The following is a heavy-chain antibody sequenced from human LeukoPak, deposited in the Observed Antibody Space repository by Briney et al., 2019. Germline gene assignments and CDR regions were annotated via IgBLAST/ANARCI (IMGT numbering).Heavy chain of an antibody. V-gene: IGHV3-43*02. CDR2: ISGDGGST. CDR3: AKSRREYVEYFQH. Sequence: QPGRSLRLSCTASGFTFGDYAMHWVRQAPGKGLEWVSLISGDGGSTYYADSVKGRFTISRDNSKNSLYLQMNSLRTEDTALYYCAKSRREYVEYFQHWGQGTLVTVSS. CDR1: GFTFGDYA. D-gene: IGHD2/OR15-2a*01. J-gene: IGHJ1*01.